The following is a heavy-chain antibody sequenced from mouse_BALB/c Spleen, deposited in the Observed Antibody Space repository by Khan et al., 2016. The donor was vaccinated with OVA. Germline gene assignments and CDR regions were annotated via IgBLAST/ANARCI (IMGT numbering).Heavy chain of an antibody. CDR1: GYIFTNYW. D-gene: IGHD1-2*01. J-gene: IGHJ3*01. CDR2: IFPCNSDT. Sequence: VPLKESGPVLARPGASVKLSCKTSGYIFTNYWMHWVKQRPGPGLEWIGGIFPCNSDTDYNQNFKDKAKLTAVTSASTAYMEVSSLSSEDPAVYTCTRAGYGAFAYWGQGTLVTVSP. V-gene: IGHV1-5*01. CDR3: TRAGYGAFAY.